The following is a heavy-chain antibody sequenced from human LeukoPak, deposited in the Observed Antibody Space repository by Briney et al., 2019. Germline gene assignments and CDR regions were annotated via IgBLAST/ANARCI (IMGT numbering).Heavy chain of an antibody. CDR2: TNTDGNYI. Sequence: GGSLRLSCGASGFTFSSHAMHWVRQAPGKGLEYVSSTNTDGNYIYYVESVRGRFTISRDNSKNTLHLQMVSLRPDDMGVYYCARGGTYSSSSLNSWGQGTLVTVFS. J-gene: IGHJ4*02. CDR1: GFTFSSHA. V-gene: IGHV3-64*02. D-gene: IGHD6-6*01. CDR3: ARGGTYSSSSLNS.